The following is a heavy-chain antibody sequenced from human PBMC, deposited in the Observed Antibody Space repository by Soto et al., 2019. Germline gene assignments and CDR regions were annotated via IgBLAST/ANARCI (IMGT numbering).Heavy chain of an antibody. CDR1: GGSFSGYY. D-gene: IGHD2-21*01. CDR3: ARRMVIEYYFDY. CDR2: INHSGST. J-gene: IGHJ4*02. V-gene: IGHV4-34*01. Sequence: PSETLSLTCAVYGGSFSGYYWSWIRQPPGKGLEWIGEINHSGSTNYNPSLKSRVTISVDTSKNQFSLKLSSVTAADTAVYYCARRMVIEYYFDYWGQGTLVTVSS.